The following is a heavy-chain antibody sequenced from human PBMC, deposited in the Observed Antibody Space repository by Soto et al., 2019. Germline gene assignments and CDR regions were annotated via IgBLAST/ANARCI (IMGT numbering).Heavy chain of an antibody. CDR2: INPKSGGT. CDR1: GGTFSSYA. CDR3: ARGDSTDCSNGVCSFFYNHDMDV. Sequence: ASVKVSCKASGGTFSSYAISWVRQAPGQGLEWLGRINPKSGGTSTAQKFQGWVTMTTDTSISTASMELTRLTSDDTAIYYCARGDSTDCSNGVCSFFYNHDMDVWGQGTTVTVSS. V-gene: IGHV1-2*04. D-gene: IGHD2-8*01. J-gene: IGHJ6*02.